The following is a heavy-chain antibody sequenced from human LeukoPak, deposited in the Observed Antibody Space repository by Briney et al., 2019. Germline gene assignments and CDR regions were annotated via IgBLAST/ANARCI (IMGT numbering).Heavy chain of an antibody. CDR3: AREIKEWLPDY. Sequence: GASVNVSGKASGYTFTSYGIIGGRRAPGQGGEGMGGISAYNGNTNYAQKLQMRVTMTTDTSTSTAYMELRSLRSDDTAVYYCAREIKEWLPDYWGQGTLVTVSS. V-gene: IGHV1-18*01. CDR1: GYTFTSYG. J-gene: IGHJ4*02. D-gene: IGHD3-3*01. CDR2: ISAYNGNT.